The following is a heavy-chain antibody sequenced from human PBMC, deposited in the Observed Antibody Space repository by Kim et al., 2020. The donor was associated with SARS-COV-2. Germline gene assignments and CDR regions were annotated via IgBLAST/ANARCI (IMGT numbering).Heavy chain of an antibody. CDR3: VRSIDY. J-gene: IGHJ4*02. CDR2: INEDGSGK. CDR1: GFTFNDYW. Sequence: GGSLRLSCAASGFTFNDYWMNWVRQLPGKGLEWVANINEDGSGKYYMDSVKGRITISRDNAKNSLFLQMNNLRAEDTAVYYCVRSIDYWGQGTLVTVSS. V-gene: IGHV3-7*01.